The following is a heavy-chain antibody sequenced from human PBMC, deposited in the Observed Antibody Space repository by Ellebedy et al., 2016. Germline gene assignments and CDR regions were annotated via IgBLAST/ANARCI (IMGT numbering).Heavy chain of an antibody. Sequence: ASVKVSCXASGYTFTSYYMHWVRQAPGQGLEWMGWINPNSGGTNYAQKFQGRVTMTRDTSISTAYMELSRLRSDDTAVYYCAREKYYGSEIDYWGQGTLVTVSS. CDR2: INPNSGGT. CDR1: GYTFTSYY. J-gene: IGHJ4*02. CDR3: AREKYYGSEIDY. D-gene: IGHD3-10*01. V-gene: IGHV1-2*02.